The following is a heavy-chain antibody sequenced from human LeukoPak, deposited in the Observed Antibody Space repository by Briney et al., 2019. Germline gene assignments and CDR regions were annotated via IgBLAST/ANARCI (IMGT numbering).Heavy chain of an antibody. CDR3: ARGLRLLPNAFDY. J-gene: IGHJ4*02. Sequence: SETLSLTCAVYGGSFSGYYWSWIRQPPGKGLEWIGEINHSGSTNYNPSLKSRVTISVDTSKNQFSLKLSSVTAADTAVYYCARGLRLLPNAFDYWGQGTLVTVSP. V-gene: IGHV4-34*01. CDR2: INHSGST. D-gene: IGHD3-22*01. CDR1: GGSFSGYY.